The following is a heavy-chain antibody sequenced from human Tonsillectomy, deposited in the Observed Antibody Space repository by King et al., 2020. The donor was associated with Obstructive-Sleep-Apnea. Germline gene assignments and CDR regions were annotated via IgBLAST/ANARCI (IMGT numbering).Heavy chain of an antibody. Sequence: QLVQSGTAVKKPGSSVRVSCKASGVTFSSYAISWVRQAPGRGLEWVGGIVPPIALANYAQRFQGRVTITADKSTSTAYMELSSLRSEDTAVYYCERDRYDYYDSTGTFFDYWGQGTLVTVSS. D-gene: IGHD3-22*01. V-gene: IGHV1-69*17. CDR3: ERDRYDYYDSTGTFFDY. J-gene: IGHJ4*02. CDR2: IVPPIALA. CDR1: GVTFSSYA.